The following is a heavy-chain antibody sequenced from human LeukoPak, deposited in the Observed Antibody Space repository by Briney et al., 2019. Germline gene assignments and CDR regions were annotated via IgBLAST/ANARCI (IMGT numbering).Heavy chain of an antibody. V-gene: IGHV1-18*01. CDR1: GYTFTSYG. D-gene: IGHD3-9*01. CDR3: ASARAGYFDWLSHY. J-gene: IGHJ4*02. CDR2: ISAYNGNT. Sequence: VASVKVSCKASGYTFTSYGISWVRQAPGQGLEWMGWISAYNGNTNYARKLQGRVTMTTDTSTSTAYMELSSRRSEDTAVYYCASARAGYFDWLSHYGGQGTLVTVSS.